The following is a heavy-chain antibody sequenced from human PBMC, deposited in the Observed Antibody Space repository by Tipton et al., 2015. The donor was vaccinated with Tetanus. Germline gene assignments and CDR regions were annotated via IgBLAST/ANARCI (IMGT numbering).Heavy chain of an antibody. CDR3: ARPVRFPDS. D-gene: IGHD2-21*01. CDR2: ISTTGNTI. V-gene: IGHV3-48*01. CDR1: GFTLRSYS. J-gene: IGHJ4*02. Sequence: SLRLSCTASGFTLRSYSMNWVRQAPGKGLEWVSYISTTGNTIYYADSVKGRFTISRDNAKNLLSLQMSSLRREDTAVYYCARPVRFPDSWGQGTLVTVSS.